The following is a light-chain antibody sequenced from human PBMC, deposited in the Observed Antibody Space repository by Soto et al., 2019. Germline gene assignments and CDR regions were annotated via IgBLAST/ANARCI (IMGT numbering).Light chain of an antibody. J-gene: IGLJ3*02. CDR3: QSYDSSLSGSV. Sequence: QSVLTQPPSVSGAPGQRVTISCTGSSSNIGAGYDVHWYQQLPGTAPKFLIYGNNNRPSGVPDRFSGSKSRTSASLAITGLQAEDEADYYCQSYDSSLSGSVFGGGTKLTVL. CDR1: SSNIGAGYD. CDR2: GNN. V-gene: IGLV1-40*01.